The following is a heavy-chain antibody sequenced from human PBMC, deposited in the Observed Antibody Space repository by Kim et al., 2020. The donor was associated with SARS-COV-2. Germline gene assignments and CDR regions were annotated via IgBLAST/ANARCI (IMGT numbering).Heavy chain of an antibody. CDR3: AKDVGGQLAPYYYYGMDV. CDR2: ISGSGGST. Sequence: GGSLRLSCAASGFTFSSYAMSWVRQAPGKGLEWVSAISGSGGSTYYADSVKGRFTISRDNSKNTLYLQMNSLRAEDTAVYYCAKDVGGQLAPYYYYGMDVWGQGTTVTVSS. CDR1: GFTFSSYA. J-gene: IGHJ6*02. D-gene: IGHD6-13*01. V-gene: IGHV3-23*01.